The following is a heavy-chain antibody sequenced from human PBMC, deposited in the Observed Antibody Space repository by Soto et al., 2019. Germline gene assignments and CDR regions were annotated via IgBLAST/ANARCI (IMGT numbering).Heavy chain of an antibody. V-gene: IGHV3-30*18. CDR1: GFTFSLYG. CDR3: AKGAQAAAVLDH. CDR2: ISFDGKNR. J-gene: IGHJ4*02. Sequence: QVQLLESGGGVVQPGRSLKLSCTTSGFTFSLYGMHWVRQALGKGLEWLAVISFDGKNRYYADSVKGRFTISRDNSKTTLFLQMSNLRADDTAVYFCAKGAQAAAVLDHWGQGALVTVAS. D-gene: IGHD6-25*01.